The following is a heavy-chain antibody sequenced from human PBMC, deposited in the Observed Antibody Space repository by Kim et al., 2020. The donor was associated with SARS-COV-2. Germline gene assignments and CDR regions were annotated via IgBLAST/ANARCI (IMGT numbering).Heavy chain of an antibody. Sequence: SETLSLTCTVSGGSISSHYWSWIRQPPGKGLEWIGYIFYSGKTNYIPSLKSRVTISVDMSKNHFSLKLSSVIAADTAVYFCARVGGVVPAAYNWFDPWGQGKLVTVSS. J-gene: IGHJ5*02. CDR1: GGSISSHY. D-gene: IGHD2-2*01. V-gene: IGHV4-59*11. CDR2: IFYSGKT. CDR3: ARVGGVVPAAYNWFDP.